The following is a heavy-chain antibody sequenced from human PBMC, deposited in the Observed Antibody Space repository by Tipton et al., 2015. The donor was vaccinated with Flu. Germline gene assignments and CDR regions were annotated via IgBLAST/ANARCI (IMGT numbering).Heavy chain of an antibody. CDR2: IYYSGST. D-gene: IGHD2-15*01. Sequence: TLSLTCTVSGGSISSGGYYWSWIRQHPGKGLEWIGYIYYSGSTYYNPSLKSRVTISVDTSKNQFSLKLNSVTAADTAVYYCARGGLPWGNYWGQGTLVPVSA. V-gene: IGHV4-31*03. J-gene: IGHJ4*02. CDR1: GGSISSGGYY. CDR3: ARGGLPWGNY.